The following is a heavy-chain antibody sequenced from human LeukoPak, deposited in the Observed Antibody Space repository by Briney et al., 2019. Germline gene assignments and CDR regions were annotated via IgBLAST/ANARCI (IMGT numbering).Heavy chain of an antibody. D-gene: IGHD3-10*01. V-gene: IGHV3-48*01. CDR1: GFTFSSYS. J-gene: IGHJ3*02. Sequence: GGSLRLSCAASGFTFSSYSMNWVRQAPGKGLEWVSYISSSSSTIYYADSVKGRFTISRDNAKNSLYLPMNTLRAQDTAVYYCARDLTRRLSILAAFDIWGQGTMVTVSS. CDR2: ISSSSSTI. CDR3: ARDLTRRLSILAAFDI.